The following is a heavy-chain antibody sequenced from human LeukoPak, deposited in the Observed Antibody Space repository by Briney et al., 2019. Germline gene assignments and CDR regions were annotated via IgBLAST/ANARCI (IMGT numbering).Heavy chain of an antibody. CDR2: IYYSGST. CDR1: GGSISSSSYY. D-gene: IGHD1-26*01. J-gene: IGHJ4*02. V-gene: IGHV4-39*07. CDR3: ARGVGGSYQPDY. Sequence: SETLSLTCTVSGGSISSSSYYWGWIRQPPGKGLEWIGSIYYSGSTYYNPSLKSRVTISVDTSKSQFSLKLSSVTAADTAVYYCARGVGGSYQPDYWGQGTLVTVSS.